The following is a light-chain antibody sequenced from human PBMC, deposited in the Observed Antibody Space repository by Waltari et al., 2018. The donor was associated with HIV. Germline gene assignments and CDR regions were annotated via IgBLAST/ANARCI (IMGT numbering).Light chain of an antibody. CDR2: DNN. Sequence: QSVLTQPPSVSAAPGQKVTISCSGSSSNIGNNYVSWYQQLPGTAPKLLIYDNNKRPSGIPDRFSGSKFGTSATLGITGLQTGDEADYYCGTWDSSLSAGDVVFGGGTKLTVL. CDR3: GTWDSSLSAGDVV. J-gene: IGLJ2*01. V-gene: IGLV1-51*01. CDR1: SSNIGNNY.